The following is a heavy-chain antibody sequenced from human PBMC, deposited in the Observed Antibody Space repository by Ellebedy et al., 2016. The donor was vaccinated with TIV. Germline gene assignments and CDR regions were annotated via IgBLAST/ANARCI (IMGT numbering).Heavy chain of an antibody. J-gene: IGHJ4*02. CDR2: FDPEDGET. CDR3: ATDPVYYDSSGYQ. D-gene: IGHD3-22*01. CDR1: GYTLTELS. V-gene: IGHV1-24*01. Sequence: ASVKVSXXVSGYTLTELSMHWVRQAPGKGLEWMGGFDPEDGETIYAQKFQGRVTMTEDTSTDTAYMELSSLRSEDTAVYYCATDPVYYDSSGYQWGQGTLVTVSS.